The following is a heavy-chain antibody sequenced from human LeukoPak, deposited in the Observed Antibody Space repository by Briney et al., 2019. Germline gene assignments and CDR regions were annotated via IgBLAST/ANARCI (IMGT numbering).Heavy chain of an antibody. V-gene: IGHV4-34*01. Sequence: SETLSLTCAVYGGSFNGYYWTWIRQPPGKGLEWIGEINHSGSTNYNPSLKSPGTISVDTSKNQFSLKLSPMTAADTAVYYCARRPLVGGIDSWGQGTLVTVSS. CDR2: INHSGST. CDR1: GGSFNGYY. D-gene: IGHD1-26*01. CDR3: ARRPLVGGIDS. J-gene: IGHJ4*02.